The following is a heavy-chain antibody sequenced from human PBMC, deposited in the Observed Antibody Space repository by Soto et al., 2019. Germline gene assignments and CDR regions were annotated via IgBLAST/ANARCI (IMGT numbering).Heavy chain of an antibody. V-gene: IGHV1-24*01. Sequence: ASEKVSCKVSGSTLTELSMHWARQAPGKGLEWMGGFDPEDGETIYAQKFQGRVTMTEDTSTDTAYMELSSLRSEDMAVYYCTPGIAVAGPGDYYYCIDVWGKGTRVTASS. CDR2: FDPEDGET. CDR1: GSTLTELS. D-gene: IGHD6-19*01. CDR3: TPGIAVAGPGDYYYCIDV. J-gene: IGHJ6*01.